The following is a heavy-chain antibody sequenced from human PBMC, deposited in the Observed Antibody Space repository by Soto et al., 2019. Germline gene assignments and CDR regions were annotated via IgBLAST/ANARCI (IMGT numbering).Heavy chain of an antibody. CDR3: AREDPIAAAGTKVGDYGMDV. CDR2: IWYDGSNK. Sequence: PGGSLRLSCAASGFTFSSYGMHWVRQAPGKGLEWVAVIWYDGSNKYYAESVKGRFTISRDNSKNTLYLQMNSLRAEDTAVYYCAREDPIAAAGTKVGDYGMDVWGQGTTVTVSS. V-gene: IGHV3-33*01. D-gene: IGHD6-13*01. CDR1: GFTFSSYG. J-gene: IGHJ6*02.